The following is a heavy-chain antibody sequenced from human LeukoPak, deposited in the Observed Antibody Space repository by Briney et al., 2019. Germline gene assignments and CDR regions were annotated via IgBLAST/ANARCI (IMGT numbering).Heavy chain of an antibody. D-gene: IGHD5-12*01. CDR1: GGSFSRYY. V-gene: IGHV4-34*01. CDR2: INHSGST. J-gene: IGHJ4*02. Sequence: SETLSLTCAVYGGSFSRYYWLWIRQPPGKGLEWIGEINHSGSTNYNPSLKSRVTISEDTSKNQFSLKLSSVTAADTAVYYCARVGHIVATILPDYWGQGTLVTVSS. CDR3: ARVGHIVATILPDY.